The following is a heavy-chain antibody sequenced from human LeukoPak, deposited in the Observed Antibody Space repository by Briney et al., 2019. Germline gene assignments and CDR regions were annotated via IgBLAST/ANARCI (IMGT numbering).Heavy chain of an antibody. V-gene: IGHV3-23*01. J-gene: IGHJ4*02. CDR3: AKGSARGELRFLATDDY. D-gene: IGHD5-12*01. Sequence: GGSLRPSCAASGFTFSSYAMSWVRQAPGKGLEWVSAISGSGGSTYYADSVKGRFTISRDNSKNTLYLQMNSLRAEDTAVYYCAKGSARGELRFLATDDYWGQGTLVTVTS. CDR1: GFTFSSYA. CDR2: ISGSGGST.